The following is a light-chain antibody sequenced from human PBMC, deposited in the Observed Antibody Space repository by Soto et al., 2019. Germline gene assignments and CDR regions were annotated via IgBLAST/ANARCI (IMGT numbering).Light chain of an antibody. CDR2: GAS. Sequence: EIVLTQSPGTLSLSPGERATLSCRASQSVSSSYLAWYQQKPGQAPRLLIYGASSRATGIPDRFSGSGSGTDFTLTISRLEPEDFALYYCQQYGSSPPGVTFGQGTKVEIK. CDR1: QSVSSSY. J-gene: IGKJ1*01. V-gene: IGKV3-20*01. CDR3: QQYGSSPPGVT.